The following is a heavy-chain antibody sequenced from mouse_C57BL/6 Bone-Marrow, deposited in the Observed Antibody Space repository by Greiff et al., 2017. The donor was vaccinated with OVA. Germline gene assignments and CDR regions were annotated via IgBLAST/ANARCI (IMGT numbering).Heavy chain of an antibody. Sequence: QVQLQQPGAELVTPGASVKLSCKASGYTFTSYWLHWVKQRPGRGLEWIGRIDPNSGGNTYNEKFKSKATLTVDKPASTAYMQLSSLTSDDSAVYYCSRGGWLPFFYCDYWGQGTTLTVSS. CDR3: SRGGWLPFFYCDY. CDR1: GYTFTSYW. V-gene: IGHV1-72*01. J-gene: IGHJ2*01. D-gene: IGHD2-3*01. CDR2: IDPNSGGN.